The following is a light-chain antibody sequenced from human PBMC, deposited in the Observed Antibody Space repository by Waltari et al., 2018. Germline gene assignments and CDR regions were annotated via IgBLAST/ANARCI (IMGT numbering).Light chain of an antibody. CDR3: CSYAGTPRVV. Sequence: QSALPQPASVSGSPGQSITISCTGTNNDIGSYNLFSWYQQHPGKAPKVIIFEVNKRPSGVSNRFSGSKSGNTASLTVSGLHPEDEADYYCCSYAGTPRVVFGGGTKLTVL. CDR1: NNDIGSYNL. CDR2: EVN. V-gene: IGLV2-23*02. J-gene: IGLJ2*01.